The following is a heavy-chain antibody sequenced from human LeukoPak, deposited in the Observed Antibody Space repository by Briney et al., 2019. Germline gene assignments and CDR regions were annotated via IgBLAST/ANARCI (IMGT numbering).Heavy chain of an antibody. J-gene: IGHJ3*02. CDR1: GGSFRGYY. CDR3: ARGRTFGVAGGQAFDS. D-gene: IGHD3-3*01. V-gene: IGHV4-34*01. Sequence: PSETLSLTCAVYGGSFRGYYSSWIRHPPGKGLEWVGEINNSGSPNYNTPLKSRVTISVDTSREPFSLKLTSVTAADTAVYYCARGRTFGVAGGQAFDSQGKGTMVTVS. CDR2: INNSGSP.